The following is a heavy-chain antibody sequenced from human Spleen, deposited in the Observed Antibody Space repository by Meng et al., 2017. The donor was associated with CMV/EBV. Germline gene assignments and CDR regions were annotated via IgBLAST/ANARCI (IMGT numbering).Heavy chain of an antibody. Sequence: SETLSLTCTVSGASISSYYWSWIRQPPGKGLEWIGYIYYSGSTNYNPSLKSRVTISVDTSKNQFSLKLSSVTAADTAVYYCARAPSYDNYYYGMDVWGQGTTVTVSS. CDR3: ARAPSYDNYYYGMDV. CDR1: GASISSYY. J-gene: IGHJ6*02. V-gene: IGHV4-59*01. CDR2: IYYSGST. D-gene: IGHD3-9*01.